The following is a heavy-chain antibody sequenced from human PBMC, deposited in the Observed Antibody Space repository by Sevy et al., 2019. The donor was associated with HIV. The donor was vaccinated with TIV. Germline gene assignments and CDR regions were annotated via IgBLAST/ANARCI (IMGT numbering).Heavy chain of an antibody. CDR2: IYHRGST. J-gene: IGHJ6*02. D-gene: IGHD3-10*01. Sequence: SETLSLTCTVSGGSISDFYGSWIRQPPGKGLEWLGYIYHRGSTNYKPSLASRVTISVDTSKNQFSLNLSSVTAADTALYYCARAGGAKYYGMDVWGQGTTVTVSS. CDR1: GGSISDFY. CDR3: ARAGGAKYYGMDV. V-gene: IGHV4-59*01.